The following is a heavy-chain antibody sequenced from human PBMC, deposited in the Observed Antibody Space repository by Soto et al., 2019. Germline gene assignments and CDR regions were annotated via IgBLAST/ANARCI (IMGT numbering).Heavy chain of an antibody. Sequence: GGSLRLSCAASGFTFDYYTMQWVRQSPGKGLEWVSLISWDGGITYYADSVKGRFTISRDNSKNSLYLQMNSLTTEDTALYYCAKAGAYNYGSYFDYWGQGTLVTVSS. D-gene: IGHD5-18*01. J-gene: IGHJ4*02. CDR2: ISWDGGIT. CDR1: GFTFDYYT. V-gene: IGHV3-43*01. CDR3: AKAGAYNYGSYFDY.